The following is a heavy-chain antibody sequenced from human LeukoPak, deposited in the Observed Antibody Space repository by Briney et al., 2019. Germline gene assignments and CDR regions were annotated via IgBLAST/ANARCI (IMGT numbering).Heavy chain of an antibody. CDR3: ARDGRGTVTTYNWFDP. D-gene: IGHD4-11*01. J-gene: IGHJ5*02. Sequence: PSETLSLTCSVSGGSTSSYYWSWIRQPPGKQLEWIGYIYYSGSTNYNPSLKSRVTISIDTSKNQFSLNLTSVTAADTAVYYCARDGRGTVTTYNWFDPWGQGTLVTVSS. CDR1: GGSTSSYY. CDR2: IYYSGST. V-gene: IGHV4-59*01.